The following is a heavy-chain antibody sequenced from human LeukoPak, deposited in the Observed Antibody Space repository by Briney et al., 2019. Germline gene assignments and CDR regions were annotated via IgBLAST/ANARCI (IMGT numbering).Heavy chain of an antibody. J-gene: IGHJ5*02. D-gene: IGHD3-22*01. CDR2: IKSKTDGGTT. CDR1: GFTFSNAW. CDR3: TTGGGFYYDTSVGWFDP. Sequence: GGSLRLSCAASGFTFSNAWMSWVRQAPGKGLEWVGRIKSKTDGGTTDHAAPVKGRFTISRDDSKNTLYLQMNSLKTEDTAVYYCTTGGGFYYDTSVGWFDPWGQGTLVTVSS. V-gene: IGHV3-15*01.